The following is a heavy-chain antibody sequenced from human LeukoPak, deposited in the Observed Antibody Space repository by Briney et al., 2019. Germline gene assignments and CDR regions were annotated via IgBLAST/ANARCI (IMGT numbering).Heavy chain of an antibody. Sequence: PSETLSLTCTVSGGSISSSSYYWGWIRQPPGKGLEWIGSIYYSGSTYYNPSLKSRVTISVDTSKNQFSLKLSSVTAADTAVYYCGRPFAFGGSTAHDYFDYWGQGTLVTVSS. V-gene: IGHV4-39*01. J-gene: IGHJ4*02. CDR1: GGSISSSSYY. CDR3: GRPFAFGGSTAHDYFDY. CDR2: IYYSGST. D-gene: IGHD1-26*01.